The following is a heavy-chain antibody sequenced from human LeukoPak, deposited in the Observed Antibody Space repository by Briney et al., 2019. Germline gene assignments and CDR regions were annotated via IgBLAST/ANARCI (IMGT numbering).Heavy chain of an antibody. Sequence: QTGGSLRLSCAASGFNFSSDWMSWVRQAPGKGLEWVANIKQDGSEKYYVDSVKGRFTISRDNAKNSLYLQTNSLRAEDTAVYYCARDYGVYGDYAFDYWGQGTLVTVSS. V-gene: IGHV3-7*01. CDR1: GFNFSSDW. J-gene: IGHJ4*02. D-gene: IGHD4-17*01. CDR3: ARDYGVYGDYAFDY. CDR2: IKQDGSEK.